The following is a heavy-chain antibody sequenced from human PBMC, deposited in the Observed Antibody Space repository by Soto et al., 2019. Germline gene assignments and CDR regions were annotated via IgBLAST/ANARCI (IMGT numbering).Heavy chain of an antibody. Sequence: QVYLAESGGGVVQPGRSLRLSCAASGFTFDNFAMHWVRQAPGKGLEWVAVIWYDGSNKYYADSVKGRFSISRDNSKNTLSLQMSSLRVDDTAVYYCAKAGHGDYGWSWGQGTPVTVSS. V-gene: IGHV3-33*06. CDR3: AKAGHGDYGWS. CDR1: GFTFDNFA. CDR2: IWYDGSNK. J-gene: IGHJ4*02. D-gene: IGHD4-17*01.